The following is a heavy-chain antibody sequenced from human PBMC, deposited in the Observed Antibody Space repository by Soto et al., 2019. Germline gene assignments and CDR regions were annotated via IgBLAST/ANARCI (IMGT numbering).Heavy chain of an antibody. V-gene: IGHV3-73*01. CDR1: GFTFSGSA. J-gene: IGHJ4*02. D-gene: IGHD3-22*01. CDR3: TSLPVYDSSGYTDY. Sequence: EVQLVESGGGLVQPGGSLKLSCAASGFTFSGSAMHWVRQASGKGLEWVGRIRSKANSYATAYAASVKGRFTISRDDSKNTAYLQMNSLRTEDTAVYYCTSLPVYDSSGYTDYWGQGTLVTVSS. CDR2: IRSKANSYAT.